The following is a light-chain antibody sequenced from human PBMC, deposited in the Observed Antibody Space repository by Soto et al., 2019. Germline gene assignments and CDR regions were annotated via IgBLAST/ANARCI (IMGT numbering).Light chain of an antibody. V-gene: IGKV1-39*01. CDR1: QSISNY. Sequence: DIQMTQSPSSLSASVGDRVTITCRASQSISNYLTCYPQKPGKAPQLLIYAPSSMQSGVPSRFSGSGSETDFTLTISSLQPDDSATYYCQPSIRPLWTFGQGTKV. CDR3: QPSIRPLWT. J-gene: IGKJ1*01. CDR2: APS.